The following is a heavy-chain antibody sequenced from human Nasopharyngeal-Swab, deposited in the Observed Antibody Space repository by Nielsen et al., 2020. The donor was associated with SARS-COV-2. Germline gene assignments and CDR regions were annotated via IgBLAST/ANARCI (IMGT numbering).Heavy chain of an antibody. CDR2: IWYDGSNK. J-gene: IGHJ4*02. CDR3: AKDQVTTVTAQNYFDY. V-gene: IGHV3-33*06. D-gene: IGHD4-17*01. Sequence: VRQMPGKGLEWVAVIWYDGSNKYYADSVKGRFTISRDNSKNTLYLQMNSLRAEDTAVYYCAKDQVTTVTAQNYFDYWGQGTLVTVYS.